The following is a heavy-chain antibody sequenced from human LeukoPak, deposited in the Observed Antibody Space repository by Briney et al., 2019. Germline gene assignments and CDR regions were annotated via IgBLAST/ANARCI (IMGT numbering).Heavy chain of an antibody. J-gene: IGHJ6*02. CDR2: MNHSGST. Sequence: SETLSLICVVYGGSFSGYYWSWIRQPPGKGLECSVEMNHSGSTNYNPSLKSRVTISVDTSKNQFSLKLSSVTAADTAVYYCAREMYYYGSGSYFVNFYYYGLDVWGQGTTVTVSS. V-gene: IGHV4-34*01. CDR1: GGSFSGYY. D-gene: IGHD3-10*01. CDR3: AREMYYYGSGSYFVNFYYYGLDV.